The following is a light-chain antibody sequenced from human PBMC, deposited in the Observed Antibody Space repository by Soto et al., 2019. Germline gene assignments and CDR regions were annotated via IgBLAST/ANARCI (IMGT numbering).Light chain of an antibody. CDR1: QSLSSN. V-gene: IGKV3-15*01. CDR3: QQRHMWPIT. CDR2: GAS. J-gene: IGKJ5*01. Sequence: DTVMTQSPATLSVSPGERATVSCTASQSLSSNLAWYQQKPGQAPRLLIIGASERVTGIPARFSGSGSGTDFTLTISSLEPEDSAVYYCQQRHMWPITFGQGTRLEIK.